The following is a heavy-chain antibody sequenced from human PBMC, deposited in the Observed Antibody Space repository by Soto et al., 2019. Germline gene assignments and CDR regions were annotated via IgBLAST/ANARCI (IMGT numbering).Heavy chain of an antibody. Sequence: QVQLVQSGAEVKKPGSSVKVSCKASGGTFSSYTISWVRQAPGQGLEWMGRIIPILGIANYAQKFQGRVTITADKSTGTAYMELSSLRSEDTDVYYCARDQGDSSPYFDYWGQGTLVTVSS. CDR1: GGTFSSYT. V-gene: IGHV1-69*08. J-gene: IGHJ4*02. D-gene: IGHD6-13*01. CDR3: ARDQGDSSPYFDY. CDR2: IIPILGIA.